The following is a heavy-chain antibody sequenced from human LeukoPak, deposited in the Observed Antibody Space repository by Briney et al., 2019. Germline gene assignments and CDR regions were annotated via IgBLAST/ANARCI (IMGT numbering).Heavy chain of an antibody. V-gene: IGHV1-46*01. CDR2: INPSGGST. Sequence: GASVKVSCKASGYTFTSYYMHWVRQAPGQGLEWMGIINPSGGSTSYAQKFQGRVTMTRDTSISTAYMELSRLRSDDTAVYYCARSVVVTAICYYGMDVWGQGTTVTVSS. CDR1: GYTFTSYY. J-gene: IGHJ6*02. D-gene: IGHD2-21*02. CDR3: ARSVVVTAICYYGMDV.